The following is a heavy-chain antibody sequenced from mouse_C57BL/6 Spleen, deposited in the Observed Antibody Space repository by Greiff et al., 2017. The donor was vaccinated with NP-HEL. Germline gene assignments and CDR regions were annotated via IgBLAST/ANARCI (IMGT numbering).Heavy chain of an antibody. V-gene: IGHV1-80*01. CDR1: GYAFSSYW. CDR2: IYPGDGDT. CDR3: AREGGLANWGFAY. D-gene: IGHD4-1*01. J-gene: IGHJ3*01. Sequence: QVQLQQSGAELVKPGASVKISCKASGYAFSSYWMNWVKPRPGKGLEWIGQIYPGDGDTNYNGKFKGKATLTADKSSSTAYMQLSSLTSEDSAVYVCAREGGLANWGFAYWGQGTLVTVSA.